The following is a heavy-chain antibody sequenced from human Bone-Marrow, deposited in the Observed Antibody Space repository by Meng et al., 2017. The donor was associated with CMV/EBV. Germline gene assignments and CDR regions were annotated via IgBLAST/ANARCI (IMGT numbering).Heavy chain of an antibody. J-gene: IGHJ6*02. Sequence: ASVKVSCKASGYTFTDYDINWVRQAAGQGLEWMGWVTPKSGSADYARKFQGRVTITTDESTSTAYMELSSLRSEDTAVYYCARVSGLTGYGDYGIDYYYYGMDVWGQGTTVTVSS. D-gene: IGHD4-17*01. CDR3: ARVSGLTGYGDYGIDYYYYGMDV. CDR1: GYTFTDYD. CDR2: VTPKSGSA. V-gene: IGHV1-8*01.